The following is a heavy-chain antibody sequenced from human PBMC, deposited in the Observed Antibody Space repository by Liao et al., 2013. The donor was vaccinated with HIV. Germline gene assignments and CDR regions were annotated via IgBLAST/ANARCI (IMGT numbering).Heavy chain of an antibody. D-gene: IGHD1-1*01. CDR2: IYYTGIT. Sequence: QLQLQESGPGLVKPSETLSLTCTVSGDSISSTIYYWGWIRQSSKKGLEWIGTIYYTGITYYNPSLKSRVTISIDTSKNQFSLKLSSVTAADTAVYYCARQLTGPDDAFDFLGPRDSGHRLF. J-gene: IGHJ3*01. CDR3: ARQLTGPDDAFDF. V-gene: IGHV4-39*07. CDR1: GDSISSTIYY.